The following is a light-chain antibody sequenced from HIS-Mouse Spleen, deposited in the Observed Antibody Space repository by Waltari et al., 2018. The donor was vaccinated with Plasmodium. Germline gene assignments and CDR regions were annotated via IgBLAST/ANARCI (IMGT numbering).Light chain of an antibody. CDR3: SSYTSSSTVV. V-gene: IGLV2-14*03. Sequence: QSALTQPASVSGSPGQSIPISCTGTSSYVGGYNSVSWYPQPPGNAPKLMIYDVSNRPSGVSNRFSGFKSGNTASLTISGLQAEDEADYYCSSYTSSSTVVFGGGTKLTVL. CDR1: SSYVGGYNS. J-gene: IGLJ2*01. CDR2: DVS.